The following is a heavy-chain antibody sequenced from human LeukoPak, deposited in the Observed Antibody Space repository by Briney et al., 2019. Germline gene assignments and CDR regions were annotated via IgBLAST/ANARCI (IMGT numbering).Heavy chain of an antibody. Sequence: ASVKVSCKASGYTFTGYYMHWVRQAPGQGLEWMGRINPNSGGTNYAQKFQGRVTMIRDTSISTAYMELSRLRSDDTAVYYCARDLVGATHFDYWGQGTLVTVSS. CDR3: ARDLVGATHFDY. D-gene: IGHD1-26*01. J-gene: IGHJ4*02. V-gene: IGHV1-2*06. CDR2: INPNSGGT. CDR1: GYTFTGYY.